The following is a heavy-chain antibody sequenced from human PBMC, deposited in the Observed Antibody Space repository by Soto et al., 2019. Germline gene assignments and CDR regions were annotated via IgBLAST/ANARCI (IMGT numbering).Heavy chain of an antibody. D-gene: IGHD2-2*02. CDR3: ANLGYCSVSSCYRGGKYNLDV. CDR2: IGGYGIST. CDR1: GFTFNIYA. Sequence: PGGSLRLSCSASGFTFNIYAMSWVRQAPGKGLEWVSTIGGYGISTFYADSVKGRFTISRDNAKNTVSLQMNSLRAEDTAIYYCANLGYCSVSSCYRGGKYNLDVWGQGTTVTVSS. J-gene: IGHJ6*02. V-gene: IGHV3-23*01.